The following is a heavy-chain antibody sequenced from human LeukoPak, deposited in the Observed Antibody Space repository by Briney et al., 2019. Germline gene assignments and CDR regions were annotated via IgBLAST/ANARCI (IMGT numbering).Heavy chain of an antibody. CDR1: GFTLSNYW. J-gene: IGHJ4*01. V-gene: IGHV3-74*01. D-gene: IGHD2-21*02. Sequence: SGGSLRLSCSASGFTLSNYWMHWVRQAPGKGLVWVARLHSNGAFTTYADSVKGRFTISRDTAKNTLYLQMNSPRVEDTAVYYCARFVVVTAGDYWGQGTLVTVSS. CDR2: LHSNGAFT. CDR3: ARFVVVTAGDY.